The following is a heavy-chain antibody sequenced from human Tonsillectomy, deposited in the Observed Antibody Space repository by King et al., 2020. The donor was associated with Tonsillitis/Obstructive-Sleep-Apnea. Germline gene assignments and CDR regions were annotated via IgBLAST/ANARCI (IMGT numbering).Heavy chain of an antibody. V-gene: IGHV3-30*18. D-gene: IGHD3-22*01. J-gene: IGHJ3*02. Sequence: VQLVESGGGVVQPGRSLRLSCAASGFTLTTYGMHWVRQAPGKGLEWVAVISYDGDTKYYADYVKGRFTISRDTSKNTLYLQMNSLRAEDTAVYYCAKDLGGGYYDSSGYHDAFDNWGQGTMVTVSS. CDR3: AKDLGGGYYDSSGYHDAFDN. CDR1: GFTLTTYG. CDR2: ISYDGDTK.